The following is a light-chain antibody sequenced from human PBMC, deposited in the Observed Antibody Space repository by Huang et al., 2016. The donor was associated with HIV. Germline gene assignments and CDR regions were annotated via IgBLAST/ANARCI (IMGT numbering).Light chain of an antibody. CDR3: QQYDNFPT. CDR2: DAF. Sequence: DIQITPVPSSPFASVGDRVTITCPASQDISNYLSWFQVKPGRAPKLLIYDAFKLETGVPSRFSGSGSGTQFTFTISGLQSDDVGTYYCQQYDNFPTFGPGTKVQIK. CDR1: QDISNY. V-gene: IGKV1-33*01. J-gene: IGKJ3*01.